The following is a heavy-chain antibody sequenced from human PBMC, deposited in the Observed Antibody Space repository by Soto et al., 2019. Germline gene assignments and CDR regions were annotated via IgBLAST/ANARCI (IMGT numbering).Heavy chain of an antibody. J-gene: IGHJ5*02. CDR3: VRDVAAVGTDWFDP. CDR1: GGAISSYY. Sequence: SETLSLTCTVSGGAISSYYWSWIRQPPGEGLEWIGYIYYSGSTNYNPSLKSRVTISVDTSKNQFSLKLSSVTAADTAVYYCVRDVAAVGTDWFDPWGQGTLVTVSS. V-gene: IGHV4-59*12. D-gene: IGHD6-13*01. CDR2: IYYSGST.